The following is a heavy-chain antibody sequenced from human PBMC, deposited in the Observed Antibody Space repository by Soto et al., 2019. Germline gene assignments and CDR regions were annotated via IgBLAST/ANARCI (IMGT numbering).Heavy chain of an antibody. CDR2: ISGSGDST. J-gene: IGHJ3*02. Sequence: PGGSLGLSCAASGFTFSSYAMTWVRQAPGKELERVSAISGSGDSTYYADSVKGRFTISRDNSKNTLYLQMNSLRAEYTSLFYCAKDARYSDYVRAFDIWGQGTVVTVSS. CDR1: GFTFSSYA. CDR3: AKDARYSDYVRAFDI. V-gene: IGHV3-23*01. D-gene: IGHD5-12*01.